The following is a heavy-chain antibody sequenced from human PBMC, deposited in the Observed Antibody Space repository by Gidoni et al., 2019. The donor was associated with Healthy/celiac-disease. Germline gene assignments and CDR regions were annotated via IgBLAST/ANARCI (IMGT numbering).Heavy chain of an antibody. J-gene: IGHJ4*02. CDR2: IGTAGDT. CDR1: GFTFSSYD. Sequence: EVQLVESGGGLVQPGGSLRLSCAASGFTFSSYDMHWVRQATGKGLEWVSAIGTAGDTYYPGSVKGRFTISRENAKNSLYLQMNSLRAEDTAVYYCARSWGIAVAGYYFDYWGQGTLVTVSS. D-gene: IGHD6-19*01. CDR3: ARSWGIAVAGYYFDY. V-gene: IGHV3-13*01.